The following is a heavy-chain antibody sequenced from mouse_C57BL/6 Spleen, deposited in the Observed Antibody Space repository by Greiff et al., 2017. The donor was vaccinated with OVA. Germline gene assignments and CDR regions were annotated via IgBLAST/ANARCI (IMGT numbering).Heavy chain of an antibody. Sequence: QVQLQQPGAELVRPGSSVKLSCKASGYTFTSYWMHWVKQRPIQGLEWIGNIDPSDSETHYNQKFKDKATLTVDKSSSTAYMQLSSLTSEDSAVYYCARSNYGSKGNYYFDYWGQGTTLTVSS. J-gene: IGHJ2*01. CDR3: ARSNYGSKGNYYFDY. V-gene: IGHV1-52*01. CDR2: IDPSDSET. D-gene: IGHD1-1*01. CDR1: GYTFTSYW.